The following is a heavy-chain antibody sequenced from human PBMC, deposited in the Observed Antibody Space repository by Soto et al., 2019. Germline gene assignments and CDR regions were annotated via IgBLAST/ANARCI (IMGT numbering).Heavy chain of an antibody. CDR2: IYPGDSDT. CDR1: GYSFTSYW. CDR3: ARGGIRVGMDV. J-gene: IGHJ6*02. D-gene: IGHD3-16*01. V-gene: IGHV5-51*01. Sequence: PGESLKISCKGSGYSFTSYWIGWVRQMPGKGLEWMGIIYPGDSDTRYSPSFQGQVTISADKSISTASLKLSSVTAADTAVYYCARGGIRVGMDVWGQGTTVTVSS.